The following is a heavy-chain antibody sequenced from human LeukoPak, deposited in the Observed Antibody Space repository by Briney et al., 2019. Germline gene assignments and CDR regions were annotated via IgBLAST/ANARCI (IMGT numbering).Heavy chain of an antibody. V-gene: IGHV1-2*02. CDR1: GYTFTVYY. CDR3: ARGPDIVVVPAASPPYYYMDV. Sequence: ASVKVSCKASGYTFTVYYMHWVRQAPGQGLEWMGWINPKSGGTNYAQKFQGRVTMTRDTSISTAYMELSRLRSDDTAVYHCARGPDIVVVPAASPPYYYMDVWGKGTTVTISS. J-gene: IGHJ6*03. CDR2: INPKSGGT. D-gene: IGHD2-2*01.